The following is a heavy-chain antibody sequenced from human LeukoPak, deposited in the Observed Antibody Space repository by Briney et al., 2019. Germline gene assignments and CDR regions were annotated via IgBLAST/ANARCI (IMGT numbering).Heavy chain of an antibody. CDR2: IGGSGGST. D-gene: IGHD6-6*01. V-gene: IGHV3-23*01. CDR1: GFTFSSYA. Sequence: QPGGSLRLSCAASGFTFSSYAMSWVRQAPGKGLEWVSAIGGSGGSTYYADSVKGRFTISRHNSKNTLYLQMSSLRAEDTAVYFCARSAARLRYYYAMDVWGQGTTVTVCS. J-gene: IGHJ6*02. CDR3: ARSAARLRYYYAMDV.